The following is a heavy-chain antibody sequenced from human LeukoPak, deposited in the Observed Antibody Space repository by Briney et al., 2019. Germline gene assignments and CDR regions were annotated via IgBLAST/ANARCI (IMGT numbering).Heavy chain of an antibody. D-gene: IGHD2-2*02. J-gene: IGHJ5*02. CDR2: IYYSGST. Sequence: PSETLSLTCTVSGGSISSGDYYWSWIRQPPGKGLEWIGYIYYSGSTYYNPSLKSRVAISADTSKNQFSLKMRSVTAADTAVYYCARALYCSSNNCYIGGDWFDPWGQGTLVTVSS. CDR1: GGSISSGDYY. CDR3: ARALYCSSNNCYIGGDWFDP. V-gene: IGHV4-30-4*08.